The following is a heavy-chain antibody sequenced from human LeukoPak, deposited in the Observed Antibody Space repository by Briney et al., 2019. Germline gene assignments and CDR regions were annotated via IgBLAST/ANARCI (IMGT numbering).Heavy chain of an antibody. CDR2: INHSGST. CDR3: ARVRITMVRGVITNYYYYYGMDV. Sequence: SETLSLTCAVYGESFSGYFWSWIRQPPGKGLEWSGEINHSGSTNYNPSLKSRVTISVDTSKNQFSLKLSSVTAADTAVYCCARVRITMVRGVITNYYYYYGMDVWGQGTTVTVSS. D-gene: IGHD3-10*01. CDR1: GESFSGYF. V-gene: IGHV4-34*01. J-gene: IGHJ6*02.